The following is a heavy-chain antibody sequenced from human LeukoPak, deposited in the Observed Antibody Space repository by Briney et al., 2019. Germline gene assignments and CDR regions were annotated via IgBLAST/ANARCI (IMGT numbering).Heavy chain of an antibody. CDR1: GFTFSSYW. Sequence: GGSLRLSCAASGFTFSSYWMHWVRQAPGKGLVWVSRINSDGSSTTYGDSVKGRFTISRDNAKDTLYMYIHSLRAEDTAVYYCAREYYDSSGSPYFDYWGQGTLVTVSS. CDR2: INSDGSST. V-gene: IGHV3-74*01. CDR3: AREYYDSSGSPYFDY. D-gene: IGHD3-22*01. J-gene: IGHJ4*02.